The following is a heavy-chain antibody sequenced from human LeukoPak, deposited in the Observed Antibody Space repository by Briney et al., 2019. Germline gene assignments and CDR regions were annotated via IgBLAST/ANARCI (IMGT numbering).Heavy chain of an antibody. J-gene: IGHJ6*03. CDR1: GGSFSGYY. D-gene: IGHD3-3*01. Sequence: SETLSLTCAVYGGSFSGYYWSWIRQPPGKGLEWIGEINHSGSTNYNPSLKSRVTISVDTSKNQFSLKLSSVTAADTAVYYCAKGLVRSGYYNYYYMDVWGKGTTVTVSS. CDR2: INHSGST. CDR3: AKGLVRSGYYNYYYMDV. V-gene: IGHV4-34*01.